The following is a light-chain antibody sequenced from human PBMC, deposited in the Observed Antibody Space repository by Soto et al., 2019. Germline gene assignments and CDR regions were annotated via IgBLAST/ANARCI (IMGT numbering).Light chain of an antibody. V-gene: IGKV2-28*01. CDR1: QSLLHSNGYNY. CDR3: MQALQTPPWT. Sequence: DVVMTQSPLSLPVTPGEPASISCRSSQSLLHSNGYNYLDWYLQKPGQSPQLLIYFGSNRASGVPDRCSGSWSGIDFTLKISRVEAEDVGVYYFMQALQTPPWTFGQGTKVEI. CDR2: FGS. J-gene: IGKJ1*01.